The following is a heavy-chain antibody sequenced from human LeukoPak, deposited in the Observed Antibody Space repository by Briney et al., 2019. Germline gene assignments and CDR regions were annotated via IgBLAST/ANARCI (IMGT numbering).Heavy chain of an antibody. CDR3: ARDYRSTFDY. V-gene: IGHV3-11*01. D-gene: IGHD1-26*01. CDR2: ISSSGTTI. J-gene: IGHJ4*02. CDR1: GFTFSDYY. Sequence: GGSLRLSCAASGFTFSDYYMSWIRQAPGRGLEWVSYISSSGTTISYTDSVKGRFTISRDNAKNSLYLQMNSLRAEDTAVYYCARDYRSTFDYWGQGTLVTVSS.